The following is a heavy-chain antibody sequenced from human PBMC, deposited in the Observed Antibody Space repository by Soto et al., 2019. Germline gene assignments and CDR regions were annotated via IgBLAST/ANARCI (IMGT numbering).Heavy chain of an antibody. D-gene: IGHD5-12*01. V-gene: IGHV3-21*01. Sequence: GGSLILSSAASGFPFSSYSMNWVRQKPGKGLEWVSSISSSSSYIYYADSVKGRFTISRDNAKNSLYLQMNSLRAEDTAVYYCARDFTTFNSGYESPPNYYYYYGMDVWGQGTTVTVSS. CDR1: GFPFSSYS. CDR3: ARDFTTFNSGYESPPNYYYYYGMDV. J-gene: IGHJ6*02. CDR2: ISSSSSYI.